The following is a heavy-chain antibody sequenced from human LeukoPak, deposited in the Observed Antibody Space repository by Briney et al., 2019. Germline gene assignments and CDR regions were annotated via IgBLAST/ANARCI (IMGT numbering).Heavy chain of an antibody. Sequence: SETLSLTCTVSGGSISSGSYYWSWIRQPAGKGLEWIGRIYTSGSTNYNPSLKSRVTISVDTSKNQFSLKLSSVTAADTAVYYCAREGTVTNWFDPSGQGTLVTVSS. CDR2: IYTSGST. V-gene: IGHV4-61*02. CDR1: GGSISSGSYY. CDR3: AREGTVTNWFDP. J-gene: IGHJ5*02. D-gene: IGHD4-11*01.